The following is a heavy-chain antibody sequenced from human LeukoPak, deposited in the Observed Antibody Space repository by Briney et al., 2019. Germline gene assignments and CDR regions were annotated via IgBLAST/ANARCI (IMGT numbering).Heavy chain of an antibody. CDR1: GFTVSDNY. CDR3: ARDLGYCSGGDCYSAY. J-gene: IGHJ4*02. V-gene: IGHV3-23*01. Sequence: GGSLRLSCVGSGFTVSDNYMNWVRQAPGKGLEWVSAISGSGDSTYYADSVKGRFTISRDNSKNTLYLQVNSLRAEDTAVYFCARDLGYCSGGDCYSAYWGQGTLVTVSS. D-gene: IGHD2-15*01. CDR2: ISGSGDST.